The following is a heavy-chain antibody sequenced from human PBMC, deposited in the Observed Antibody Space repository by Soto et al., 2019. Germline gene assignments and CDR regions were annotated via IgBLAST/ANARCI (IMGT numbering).Heavy chain of an antibody. J-gene: IGHJ6*02. D-gene: IGHD3-16*01. CDR2: VIPLFDTA. CDR1: GYTFTTFG. Sequence: QVQLVQSGAEVKKPGASVKVSCKASGYTFTTFGISWVRQAPGQGLEWLGGVIPLFDTAYYAQIFRGRLRISADGATTTAYMELSGLTSADTAVYFCATGGHNDGYNFYHGMDVWGQGTTVTVS. CDR3: ATGGHNDGYNFYHGMDV. V-gene: IGHV1-69*13.